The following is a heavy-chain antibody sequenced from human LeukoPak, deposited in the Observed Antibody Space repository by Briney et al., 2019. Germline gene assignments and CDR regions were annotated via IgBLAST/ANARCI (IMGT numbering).Heavy chain of an antibody. V-gene: IGHV4-59*08. CDR3: ARVGGALNYYYYYYMDV. Sequence: SETLSLTCTVSGGSISTYYWSWIRQPPGKGLEWIGYIYYSGSTNYNPSLKSRVTISVDTSKNQFSLKLSSVTAADTAVYYCARVGGALNYYYYYYMDVWGKGTTVTVSS. CDR2: IYYSGST. J-gene: IGHJ6*03. D-gene: IGHD3-16*01. CDR1: GGSISTYY.